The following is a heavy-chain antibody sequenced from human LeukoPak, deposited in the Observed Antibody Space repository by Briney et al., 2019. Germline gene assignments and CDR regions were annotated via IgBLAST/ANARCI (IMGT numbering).Heavy chain of an antibody. CDR3: ARRAAAGTGLDYYYYGMDV. V-gene: IGHV3-30*04. CDR2: ISYDGSNK. J-gene: IGHJ6*04. CDR1: GFTFSSYA. Sequence: GGSLRLSCAASGFTFSSYAMHWVRQAPGKGLEWVAVISYDGSNKYYADSVKGRFTISRDNSKKTLYLQMNSLRAEDTAVYYCARRAAAGTGLDYYYYGMDVWGKGTTVTVSS. D-gene: IGHD6-13*01.